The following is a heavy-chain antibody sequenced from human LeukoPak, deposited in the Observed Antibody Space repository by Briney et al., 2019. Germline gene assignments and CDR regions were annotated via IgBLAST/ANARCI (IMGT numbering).Heavy chain of an antibody. CDR3: AKISSSSPNDFFDI. CDR2: IYPGDSDP. V-gene: IGHV5-51*01. J-gene: IGHJ3*02. CDR1: GYPFTHYW. Sequence: GESLKISCEGSGYPFTHYWIGWVRQVPGKGLEWMGIIYPGDSDPRHSPSFQGQVTISAGKSINTAYLQWSSLKTSDTGMYYCAKISSSSPNDFFDIWGQGTMVTVSS. D-gene: IGHD6-6*01.